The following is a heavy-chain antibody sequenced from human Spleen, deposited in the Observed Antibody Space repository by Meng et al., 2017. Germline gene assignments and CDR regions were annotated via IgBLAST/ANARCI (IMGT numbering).Heavy chain of an antibody. V-gene: IGHV1-2*02. CDR1: GYTFTGYY. J-gene: IGHJ5*02. CDR2: INPYSGGT. D-gene: IGHD3-10*01. CDR3: ARGEGVRGAKDWFDP. Sequence: ASVKVSCKASGYTFTGYYIHWVRQAPGQGLEWMGWINPYSGGTNYAQTFQGRVTMTGDTSISTGYIELSRLTSDDTAVYYWARGEGVRGAKDWFDPWGQGTLVTVSS.